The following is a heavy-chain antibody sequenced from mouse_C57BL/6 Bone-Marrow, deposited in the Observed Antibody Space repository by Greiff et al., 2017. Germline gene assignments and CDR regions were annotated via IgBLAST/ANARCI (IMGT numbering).Heavy chain of an antibody. D-gene: IGHD3-2*02. CDR1: GFTFKDAY. V-gene: IGHV14-4*01. J-gene: IGHJ3*01. Sequence: VQLQQSGAELVRPGASVQLSCTASGFTFKDAYMHWVKQRPEQGLEWIGWIDPENGDTEYASKFPGKATITAATSSNTAYLQLSSLTSEDTAVYYCTTFQLKPWFAYWGQGTLVTVSA. CDR2: IDPENGDT. CDR3: TTFQLKPWFAY.